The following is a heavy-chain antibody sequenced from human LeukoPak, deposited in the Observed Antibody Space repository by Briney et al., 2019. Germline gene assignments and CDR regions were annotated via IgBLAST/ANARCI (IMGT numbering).Heavy chain of an antibody. CDR1: GFTFSSYW. D-gene: IGHD2-15*01. CDR2: INSDGSST. Sequence: GGSLRLSCAASGFTFSSYWMHWVRQAPGKGLVWFSRINSDGSSTSYADSVKGRFTISRDNAKNTLYLQMNSLRAEDMAVYYCARGSPLYSSALLDYWGQGTLVTVSS. CDR3: ARGSPLYSSALLDY. J-gene: IGHJ4*02. V-gene: IGHV3-74*01.